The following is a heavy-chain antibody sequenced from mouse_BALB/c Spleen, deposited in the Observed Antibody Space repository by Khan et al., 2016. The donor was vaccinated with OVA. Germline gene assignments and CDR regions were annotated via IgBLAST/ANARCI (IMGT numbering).Heavy chain of an antibody. J-gene: IGHJ2*01. CDR1: GYSFITYW. Sequence: VQLQQSGTVLARPGASVKMSCKASGYSFITYWMHWVKQRPGQGLEWIGAIYLGNSDTSYNQKFKGKAKLTAVTSASTASMELSSLTNADSAVDYCTRWVRGFDVWGQGTTLTVSS. CDR3: TRWVRGFDV. CDR2: IYLGNSDT. V-gene: IGHV1-5*01.